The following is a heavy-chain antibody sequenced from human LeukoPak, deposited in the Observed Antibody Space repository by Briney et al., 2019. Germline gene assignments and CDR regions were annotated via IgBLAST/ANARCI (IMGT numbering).Heavy chain of an antibody. D-gene: IGHD4-11*01. V-gene: IGHV1-2*02. Sequence: GASVKASCKASGYTFTGYYFHWVRQAPGQGLEWMGWINPNTAGTNYAQKFLGGVTLTWDTSISTAYMELTRLTSDDTAVYYCATSAGDYRAGHYYYMGVWGKGTSVTVSS. CDR3: ATSAGDYRAGHYYYMGV. J-gene: IGHJ6*03. CDR2: INPNTAGT. CDR1: GYTFTGYY.